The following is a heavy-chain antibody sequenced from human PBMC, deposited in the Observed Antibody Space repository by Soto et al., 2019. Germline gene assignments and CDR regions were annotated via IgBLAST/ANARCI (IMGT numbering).Heavy chain of an antibody. Sequence: GGSLRLSYAASGFTFSSYGMHWVRQAPGKGLEWVAVIWYDGSNKYYADSVKGRFTISRDNSKNTLYLQMNSLRAEDTAVYYCARDDRVTTPDYYYYGMDVWGQGTTVTVSS. CDR3: ARDDRVTTPDYYYYGMDV. CDR1: GFTFSSYG. CDR2: IWYDGSNK. V-gene: IGHV3-33*01. J-gene: IGHJ6*02. D-gene: IGHD4-4*01.